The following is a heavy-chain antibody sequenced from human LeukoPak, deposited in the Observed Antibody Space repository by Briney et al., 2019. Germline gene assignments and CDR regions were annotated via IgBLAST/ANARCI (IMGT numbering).Heavy chain of an antibody. CDR1: GYSFTSYW. V-gene: IGHV5-51*01. CDR3: ARHQAYYYDSSGSRYFDY. Sequence: GESLKISCKGSGYSFTSYWIGWVRQMPGKGLEWMGIIYPGDSDTRYSPSFQGQVTISADKSISTAYLQWSSLKASDTAMYYCARHQAYYYDSSGSRYFDYWGQGTLVTVSS. J-gene: IGHJ4*02. D-gene: IGHD3-22*01. CDR2: IYPGDSDT.